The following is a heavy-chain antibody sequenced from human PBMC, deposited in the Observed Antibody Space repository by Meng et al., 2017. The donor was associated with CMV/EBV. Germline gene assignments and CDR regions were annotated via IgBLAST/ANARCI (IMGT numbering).Heavy chain of an antibody. V-gene: IGHV3-20*03. J-gene: IGHJ4*02. CDR3: ARFYYDSSGPLFDY. CDR1: GLTFDDYG. CDR2: INWNGGST. Sequence: AYGLTFDDYGMSGVRQAPGKGLEWVSGINWNGGSTGYADSVKGRFTISRDNAKNYLYLQMNSLRAEDTALYYCARFYYDSSGPLFDYWGQGTLVTVSS. D-gene: IGHD3-22*01.